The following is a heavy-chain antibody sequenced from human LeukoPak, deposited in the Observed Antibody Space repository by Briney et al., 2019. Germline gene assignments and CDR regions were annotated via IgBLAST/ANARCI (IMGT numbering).Heavy chain of an antibody. V-gene: IGHV4-34*01. D-gene: IGHD4-17*01. CDR2: INHSGST. CDR3: ARGGDYGARYNWFDP. CDR1: GGSFSGYY. J-gene: IGHJ5*02. Sequence: PSETLSLTCVVYGGSFSGYYWNWIRQPPGKGLEWIGEINHSGSTNYNPSLKSRVTISVDTSKNQFSLKMRSVTAADTAVYYCARGGDYGARYNWFDPWGQGTLVTVSS.